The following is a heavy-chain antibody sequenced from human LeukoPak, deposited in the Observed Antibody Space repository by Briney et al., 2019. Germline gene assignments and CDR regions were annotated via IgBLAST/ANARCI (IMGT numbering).Heavy chain of an antibody. CDR1: GFTFSTYA. CDR3: AKMEDRLTLTRGVILGGD. Sequence: GGSLRLSCAASGFTFSTYAMHWVRQAPGKGLEWVAVVSYDGSNEYFADSVKGRFTISRDNSKNTLDLQMNSLRAEDTAVYYCAKMEDRLTLTRGVILGGDWGQGTLVTVSS. J-gene: IGHJ4*02. D-gene: IGHD3-10*01. V-gene: IGHV3-30*18. CDR2: VSYDGSNE.